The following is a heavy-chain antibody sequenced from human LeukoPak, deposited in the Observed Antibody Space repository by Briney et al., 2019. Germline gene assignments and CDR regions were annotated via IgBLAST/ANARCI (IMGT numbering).Heavy chain of an antibody. CDR3: ARDGILWFREGRRDAFDI. CDR1: GFTFSSYG. Sequence: SGGSLRLSCAASGFTFSSYGMHWVRQAPGKGLEWVAVIWYDGSNKYYADSVKGRFTISRDNSKNTLYLQMNSLRAEDTAVYYCARDGILWFREGRRDAFDIWGQGTMVTVSS. V-gene: IGHV3-33*01. CDR2: IWYDGSNK. D-gene: IGHD3-10*01. J-gene: IGHJ3*02.